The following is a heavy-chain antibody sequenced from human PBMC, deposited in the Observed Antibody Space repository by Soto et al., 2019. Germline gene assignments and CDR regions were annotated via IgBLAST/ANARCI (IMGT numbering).Heavy chain of an antibody. J-gene: IGHJ4*02. CDR1: GGSISSYY. CDR2: IYYSGST. V-gene: IGHV4-59*08. Sequence: PSETLSLTCTVSGGSISSYYWSWIRQPPGKGLEWIGYIYYSGSTYYNPSLKSRVTISVDTSKNQFSLKLSSVTAADTAVYYCARHCPILSCGWYYFDYWGQGTLVTVSS. D-gene: IGHD6-19*01. CDR3: ARHCPILSCGWYYFDY.